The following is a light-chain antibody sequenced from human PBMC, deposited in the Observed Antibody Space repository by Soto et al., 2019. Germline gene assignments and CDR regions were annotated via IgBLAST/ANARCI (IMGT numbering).Light chain of an antibody. CDR3: SSYASSRSVV. Sequence: QSVLTQPASVSGSPGQSITISCTGTSSDIGAYDYVSWYQQHPGKAPKLLIYEVTHRPSGVSPRFSGSKSASTASLTVSGLQAEDEAHYYCSSYASSRSVVFGGGTKLTVL. J-gene: IGLJ2*01. V-gene: IGLV2-14*01. CDR1: SSDIGAYDY. CDR2: EVT.